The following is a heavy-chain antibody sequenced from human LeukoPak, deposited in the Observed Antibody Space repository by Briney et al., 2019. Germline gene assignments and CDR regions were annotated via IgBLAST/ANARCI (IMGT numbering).Heavy chain of an antibody. CDR2: INPKSGGT. D-gene: IGHD3-9*01. CDR3: ARVPLIQYFDWLSNFDC. V-gene: IGHV1-2*02. CDR1: GYTFSDYF. J-gene: IGHJ4*02. Sequence: ASVKVSCKASGYTFSDYFMHWVRQAPGQGLEWMGWINPKSGGTHYAQNFQGRVTMTRDTSVSTAYMELGRLRSDDTAVYYCARVPLIQYFDWLSNFDCWGQGTLVAVSS.